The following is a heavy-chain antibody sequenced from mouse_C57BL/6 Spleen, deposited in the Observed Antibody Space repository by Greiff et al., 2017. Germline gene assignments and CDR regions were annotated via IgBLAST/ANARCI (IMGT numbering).Heavy chain of an antibody. Sequence: QVQLQQPGAELVMPGASVKLSCKASGYTFTSYWMHWVKQRPGQGLEWIGEIDPSDSYTNYNQKFKGKSTLTVDKSSSTAYMQLSSLTSEDAAVYYCARKLGPGDYAMDYWGQGTSVTVSS. J-gene: IGHJ4*01. CDR2: IDPSDSYT. D-gene: IGHD4-1*01. CDR1: GYTFTSYW. V-gene: IGHV1-69*01. CDR3: ARKLGPGDYAMDY.